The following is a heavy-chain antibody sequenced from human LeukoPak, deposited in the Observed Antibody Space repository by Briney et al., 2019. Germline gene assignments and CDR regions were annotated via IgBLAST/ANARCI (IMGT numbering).Heavy chain of an antibody. CDR1: GYTLTELS. J-gene: IGHJ5*02. CDR2: FDPEDGET. D-gene: IGHD2-2*01. Sequence: ASVKVSCKVSGYTLTELSMHWVRQAPGKGLEWMGGFDPEDGETIYAQKFQGRVTMTEDTSTDTAYMELSSLRSEDTAVYYCASGYCSSTSCLSGFDPWGQGTLVTVSS. V-gene: IGHV1-24*01. CDR3: ASGYCSSTSCLSGFDP.